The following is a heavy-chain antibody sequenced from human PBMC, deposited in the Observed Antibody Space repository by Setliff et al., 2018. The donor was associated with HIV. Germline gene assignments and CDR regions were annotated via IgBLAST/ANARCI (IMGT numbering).Heavy chain of an antibody. CDR3: ARVPRWYYYDSSGYPDY. CDR2: INAGNGNT. D-gene: IGHD3-22*01. J-gene: IGHJ4*02. CDR1: GYTFTSYA. V-gene: IGHV1-3*01. Sequence: ASVMVSCKASGYTFTSYAMHWVRQAPGQRLEWMGWINAGNGNTKYSQKFQGRVTITRDTSASTAYMELSSLRSEDTAVYYCARVPRWYYYDSSGYPDYWGQGTLVTVSS.